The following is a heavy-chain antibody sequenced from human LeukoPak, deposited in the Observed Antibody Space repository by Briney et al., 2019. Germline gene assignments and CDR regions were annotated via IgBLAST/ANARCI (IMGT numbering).Heavy chain of an antibody. V-gene: IGHV3-30*02. D-gene: IGHD3-22*01. CDR1: GFTFSSYG. Sequence: GGSLRLSCAASGFTFSSYGMHWVRQAPGKGLEWAAFIRYDGSNKYYADSVKGRFTISRDNSKNTLYLQMNSLRAEDTAVYYCAKEGYYYDSSGYYRYFDYWGQGTLVTVSS. CDR3: AKEGYYYDSSGYYRYFDY. CDR2: IRYDGSNK. J-gene: IGHJ4*02.